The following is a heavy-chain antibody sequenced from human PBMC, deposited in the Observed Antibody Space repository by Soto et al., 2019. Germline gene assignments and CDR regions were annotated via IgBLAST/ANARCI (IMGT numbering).Heavy chain of an antibody. V-gene: IGHV4-31*02. Sequence: VQLQESGPGLVKPSQTLSLTCTVSGDSINNGAVYWSWIRQHPGKGLEWIGYIYYSGDTQYNPSLKSRLTTSLDPAKNQFSLTLKSVTAADTAVYYCARVQSASWFDYWGQGTLVTVSP. CDR3: ARVQSASWFDY. J-gene: IGHJ4*02. D-gene: IGHD2-2*01. CDR2: IYYSGDT. CDR1: GDSINNGAVY.